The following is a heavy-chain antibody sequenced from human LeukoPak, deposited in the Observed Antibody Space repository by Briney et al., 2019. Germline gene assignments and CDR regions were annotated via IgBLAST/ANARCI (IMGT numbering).Heavy chain of an antibody. CDR2: ISHDGSKK. CDR1: GFTFSIYG. D-gene: IGHD6-13*01. V-gene: IGHV3-30*03. Sequence: GGALRLSCAASGFTFSIYGMHSVRQAPGEGLERVAAISHDGSKKYYADSVKGRFTISRDNSKNTLYLQMNSLRAEDTAVYYCARAEDPYSSSWGPYQAFDIWGQGTMVTVSS. CDR3: ARAEDPYSSSWGPYQAFDI. J-gene: IGHJ3*02.